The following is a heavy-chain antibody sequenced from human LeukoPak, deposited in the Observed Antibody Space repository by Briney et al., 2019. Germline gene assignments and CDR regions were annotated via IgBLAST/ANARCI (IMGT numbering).Heavy chain of an antibody. CDR1: GFTFSIYA. Sequence: SGGSLRLSCAASGFTFSIYAMSWVRQAPGKGLEWVSAISSSGGSTYYVDSVKGRFTISRDNSKNTLYLQMNSLRAEDTAVYYCAKVWDRFRYFGNWGQGTLVTVSS. V-gene: IGHV3-23*01. D-gene: IGHD3-9*01. CDR2: ISSSGGST. CDR3: AKVWDRFRYFGN. J-gene: IGHJ4*02.